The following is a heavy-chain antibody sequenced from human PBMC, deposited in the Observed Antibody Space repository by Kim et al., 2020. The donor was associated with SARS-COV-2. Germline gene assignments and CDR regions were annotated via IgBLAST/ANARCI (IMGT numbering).Heavy chain of an antibody. J-gene: IGHJ6*02. CDR3: ASDYGGNSVRYGMDV. Sequence: SETLSLTCTVSGGSISSSSYYWGWIRQPPGKGLEWIGSIYYSGSTYYNPSLKSRVTISVDTSKNQFSLKLSSVTAADTAVYYCASDYGGNSVRYGMDVWGQGTTVTVSS. CDR2: IYYSGST. V-gene: IGHV4-39*01. D-gene: IGHD4-17*01. CDR1: GGSISSSSYY.